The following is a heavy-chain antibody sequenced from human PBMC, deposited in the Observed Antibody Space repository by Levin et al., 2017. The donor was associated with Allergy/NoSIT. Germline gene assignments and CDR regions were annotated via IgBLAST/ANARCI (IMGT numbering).Heavy chain of an antibody. J-gene: IGHJ6*02. Sequence: LRLSCTVSGGSISSGDYYWSWIRQSPGKGLEWIGYIYYSGSTYYNPSLKSRVTISVDTSKNQFSLKLSSVTAADTAVYYCARVPEMATITGDYYYGMDVWGQGTTVTVSS. CDR2: IYYSGST. V-gene: IGHV4-30-4*01. CDR1: GGSISSGDYY. CDR3: ARVPEMATITGDYYYGMDV. D-gene: IGHD5-24*01.